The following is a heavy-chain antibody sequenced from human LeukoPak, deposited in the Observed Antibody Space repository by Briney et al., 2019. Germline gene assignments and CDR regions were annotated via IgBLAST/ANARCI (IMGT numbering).Heavy chain of an antibody. Sequence: AASVKVSCKASGGTFSSYAISWVRQAPRQGLEWMGRIIPILGIANYAQKFQGRVTITADKSTSTAYMELSSLRSEDTAVYYCARDPSIAAAGDSFDYWGQGTLVTVSS. CDR1: GGTFSSYA. J-gene: IGHJ4*02. D-gene: IGHD6-13*01. CDR3: ARDPSIAAAGDSFDY. V-gene: IGHV1-69*04. CDR2: IIPILGIA.